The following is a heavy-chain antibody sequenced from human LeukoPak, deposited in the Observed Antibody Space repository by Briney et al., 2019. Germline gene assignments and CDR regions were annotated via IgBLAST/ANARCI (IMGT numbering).Heavy chain of an antibody. D-gene: IGHD3-22*01. CDR3: ARGPAASGYYDSRGRYGYFDY. J-gene: IGHJ4*02. CDR1: GFTFSSYG. Sequence: GGSLRLSCAASGFTFSSYGMSWVRQAPGKGLEWVSAISGSGGSTYYADSVKGRFTISRDNAKNSLYLQMNSLRAEDTAVYYCARGPAASGYYDSRGRYGYFDYWGQGTLVTVSS. CDR2: ISGSGGST. V-gene: IGHV3-23*01.